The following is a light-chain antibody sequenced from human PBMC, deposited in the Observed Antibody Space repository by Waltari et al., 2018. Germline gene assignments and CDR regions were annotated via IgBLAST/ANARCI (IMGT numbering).Light chain of an antibody. Sequence: QSVLTQPPSASGTPGQRVTISCSGSSSNIGSSFVCWSQHLPGTAPKLLIHRNDQRPSGVPDRFSGSRSGTSASLAISGLRSEDEADYYCAAWDDSLTVRFGGGTKLTVL. CDR2: RND. V-gene: IGLV1-47*01. CDR3: AAWDDSLTVR. CDR1: SSNIGSSF. J-gene: IGLJ3*02.